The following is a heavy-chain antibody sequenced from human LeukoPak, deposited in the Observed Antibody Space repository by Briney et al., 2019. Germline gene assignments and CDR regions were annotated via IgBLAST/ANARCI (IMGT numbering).Heavy chain of an antibody. V-gene: IGHV3-11*01. Sequence: GGSLRLSCAASGFTFSDYYMSWIRQAPGKGLEWVSYISSSGSTIYYADSVKGRFTISRDNAKNSLYLQMNSLRAEDTAVYYCAGAGRFLEWLDRWFDPWGQGTLVTVSS. CDR1: GFTFSDYY. CDR3: AGAGRFLEWLDRWFDP. CDR2: ISSSGSTI. J-gene: IGHJ5*02. D-gene: IGHD3-3*01.